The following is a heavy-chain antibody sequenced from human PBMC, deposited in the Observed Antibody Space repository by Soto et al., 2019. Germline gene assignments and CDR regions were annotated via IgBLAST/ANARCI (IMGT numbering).Heavy chain of an antibody. V-gene: IGHV1-18*01. J-gene: IGHJ6*03. CDR2: ISAYNGNT. CDR1: GYTFINYG. Sequence: GASVKVSCKAAGYTFINYGMSWVRQAPGQGLEWMGWISAYNGNTNYAQKLQGRVTMTTDTSTSTAYMELRSLRSDDTAVYYCARSNWNYGSYYDMDVWGKGTTVTVSS. CDR3: ARSNWNYGSYYDMDV. D-gene: IGHD1-7*01.